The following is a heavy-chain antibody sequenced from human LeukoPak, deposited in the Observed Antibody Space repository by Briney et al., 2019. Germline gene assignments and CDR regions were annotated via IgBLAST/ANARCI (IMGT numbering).Heavy chain of an antibody. Sequence: GASVKVSCKASGYTFTSYDINWVRQATGQGFEWMGWMNPNSGNTGYAQKFQGRVTMTRNTSISTAFMELSSLRSEDTAVYYCARRNTIMVAVLDYWGQGTLVTVSS. CDR1: GYTFTSYD. V-gene: IGHV1-8*01. CDR2: MNPNSGNT. D-gene: IGHD5-24*01. J-gene: IGHJ4*02. CDR3: ARRNTIMVAVLDY.